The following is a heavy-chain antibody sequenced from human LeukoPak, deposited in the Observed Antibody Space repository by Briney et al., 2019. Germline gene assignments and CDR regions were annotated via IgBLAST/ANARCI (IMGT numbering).Heavy chain of an antibody. CDR2: IYYSGST. Sequence: PSETLSLTCTVSGGSISSYYWSWIRQPPGKGLEWIGYIYYSGSTNYNPSLKSRVTISVDTSKNQFSLKLSSVTAADTAVYYCARAIPPRIAAAGTNWFDPWGQGTLVTVSS. D-gene: IGHD6-13*01. J-gene: IGHJ5*02. CDR3: ARAIPPRIAAAGTNWFDP. CDR1: GGSISSYY. V-gene: IGHV4-59*01.